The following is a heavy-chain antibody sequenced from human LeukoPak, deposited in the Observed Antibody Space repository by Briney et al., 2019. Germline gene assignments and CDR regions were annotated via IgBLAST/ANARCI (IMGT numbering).Heavy chain of an antibody. Sequence: GGSLRLPCAASGFTFSGFEMSWVRQAQGKGLEWVSFIRGNGVETYSDSVKGRFTISRDDSKNMLYLQMNSLRAEDTAVYYCVKGGWLDYWGQGTLVTVS. CDR2: IRGNGVET. D-gene: IGHD2-15*01. J-gene: IGHJ4*02. CDR1: GFTFSGFE. V-gene: IGHV3-23*01. CDR3: VKGGWLDY.